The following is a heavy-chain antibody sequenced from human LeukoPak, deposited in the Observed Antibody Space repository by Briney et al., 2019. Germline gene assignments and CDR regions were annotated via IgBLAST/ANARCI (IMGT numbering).Heavy chain of an antibody. Sequence: GGSLRLSCGASGFTVSSNYMGWVRQAPGKGLEWVSGIYDGGNTYYGDSVKGRFIISRDNSKNTLCLQMSSLRAEDTAVYYCARGGYDMFLWGQGTTVTVSS. J-gene: IGHJ6*02. CDR3: ARGGYDMFL. CDR2: IYDGGNT. D-gene: IGHD3-22*01. V-gene: IGHV3-66*01. CDR1: GFTVSSNY.